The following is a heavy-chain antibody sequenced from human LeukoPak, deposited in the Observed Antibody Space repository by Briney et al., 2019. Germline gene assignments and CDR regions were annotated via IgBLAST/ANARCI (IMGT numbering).Heavy chain of an antibody. CDR2: INPNSGGT. V-gene: IGHV1-2*02. CDR3: ARPGLRVSGSFNF. Sequence: ASLKVSCMASRYTFTEYNIHWVRPAPGQGLEWMGWINPNSGGTNYAQNFQGTVTITRDTSINTAYMEVSRLSSDDTAGYYCARPGLRVSGSFNFWGQGTLVTVSS. D-gene: IGHD3-16*01. J-gene: IGHJ4*02. CDR1: RYTFTEYN.